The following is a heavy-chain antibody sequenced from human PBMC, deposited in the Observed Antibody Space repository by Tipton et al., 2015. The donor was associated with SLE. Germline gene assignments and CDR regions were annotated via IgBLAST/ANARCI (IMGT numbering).Heavy chain of an antibody. CDR3: SRELGYCASDPCPSDY. CDR1: GYTLTGNY. V-gene: IGHV1-2*06. Sequence: VQLVQSGAEVMQPGASVKVSCKASGYTLTGNYMHWVRQAPGQGLEWMGRINPNSGFTNYAQKFQGRVTMTRDTSINTAYMELSSLRSDDTAMYYCSRELGYCASDPCPSDYWGQGTLVTVSS. CDR2: INPNSGFT. D-gene: IGHD2-21*01. J-gene: IGHJ4*02.